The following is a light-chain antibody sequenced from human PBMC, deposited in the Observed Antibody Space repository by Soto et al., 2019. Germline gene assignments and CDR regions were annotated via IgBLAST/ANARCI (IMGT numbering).Light chain of an antibody. J-gene: IGKJ1*01. Sequence: EIDLPQSPGTLPLSQGASATLSCRASQTVSSTYLAWYQKRAGQAPRLIIYAVSSTATGIPDRVGGSESGTVFTITISRLEPEDVAVYFGQEYDGSLRTFGQGTKVDIK. V-gene: IGKV3-20*01. CDR2: AVS. CDR1: QTVSSTY. CDR3: QEYDGSLRT.